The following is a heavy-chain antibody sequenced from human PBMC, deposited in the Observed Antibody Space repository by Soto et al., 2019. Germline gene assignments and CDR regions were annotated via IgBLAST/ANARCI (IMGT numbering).Heavy chain of an antibody. Sequence: GGSLRLSCAASGFTFSSYAMSWVRQAPGKGLEWVSAISGSGGSTYYADSVKGRFTISRDNSKNTLYLQMNSLRAEDTAVYYCAKDSSAVYDILTGYYSPAFDYWGQGTLVTVSS. D-gene: IGHD3-9*01. CDR1: GFTFSSYA. V-gene: IGHV3-23*01. J-gene: IGHJ4*02. CDR2: ISGSGGST. CDR3: AKDSSAVYDILTGYYSPAFDY.